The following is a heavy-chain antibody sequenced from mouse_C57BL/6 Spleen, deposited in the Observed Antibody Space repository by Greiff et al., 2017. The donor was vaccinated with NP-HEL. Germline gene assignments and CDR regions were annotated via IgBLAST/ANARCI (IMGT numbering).Heavy chain of an antibody. J-gene: IGHJ2*01. CDR3: ARRILYGGFDY. Sequence: VQLQQSGPELVKPGASVKISCKASGYAFSSSWMNWVKQRPGKGLEWIGRIYPGDGDTNYNGKFKGKATLTADKSSSTAYMQLSSLTSEDSAVYFCARRILYGGFDYWGQGTTLTVSS. V-gene: IGHV1-82*01. CDR2: IYPGDGDT. CDR1: GYAFSSSW. D-gene: IGHD1-1*02.